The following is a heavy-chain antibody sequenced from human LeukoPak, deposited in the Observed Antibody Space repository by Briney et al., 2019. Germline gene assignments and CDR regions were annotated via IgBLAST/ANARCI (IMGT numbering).Heavy chain of an antibody. CDR2: IYYSGST. J-gene: IGHJ4*02. Sequence: ASGTLSLTCTVSGGSISSGDYYWSWIRQPPGKGLEWIGYIYYSGSTYYNPSLKSRLTISGDTSKNQFSLRLSSVTAADTAVYYCARGTWSSSIDYWGQGTLVTVSS. CDR1: GGSISSGDYY. V-gene: IGHV4-30-4*01. D-gene: IGHD6-6*01. CDR3: ARGTWSSSIDY.